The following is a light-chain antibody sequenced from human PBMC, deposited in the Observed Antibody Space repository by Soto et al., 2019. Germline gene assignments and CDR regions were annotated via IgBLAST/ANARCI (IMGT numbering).Light chain of an antibody. CDR1: SPNIGTGYD. Sequence: QSVLTQPPSVSGAPGQRVTISCTGSSPNIGTGYDVHWYQQLPGTAPKLLIYGNNNRPSGVPDRFSGSKSGTSASLAITGLQAEDEADYYGQSYDSSLSARVFGGGTKLTFL. V-gene: IGLV1-40*01. CDR2: GNN. CDR3: QSYDSSLSARV. J-gene: IGLJ3*02.